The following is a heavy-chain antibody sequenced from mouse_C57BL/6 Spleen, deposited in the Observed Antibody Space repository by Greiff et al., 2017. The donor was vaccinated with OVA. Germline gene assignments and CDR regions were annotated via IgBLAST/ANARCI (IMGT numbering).Heavy chain of an antibody. D-gene: IGHD1-1*01. V-gene: IGHV1-82*01. CDR2: IYPGDGDT. CDR3: ARMVLLRYFDV. CDR1: GYAFSSSW. Sequence: QVQLKQSGPELVKPGASVKISCKASGYAFSSSWMNWVKQRPGKGLEWIGRIYPGDGDTNYNGKFKGKATLTADKSSSTAYMQLSSLTSEDSAVYFCARMVLLRYFDVWGTGTTVTVSS. J-gene: IGHJ1*03.